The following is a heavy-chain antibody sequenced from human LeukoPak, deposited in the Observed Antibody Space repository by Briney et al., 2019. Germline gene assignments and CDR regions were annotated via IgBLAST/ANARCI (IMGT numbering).Heavy chain of an antibody. CDR1: GYTFSSFS. CDR3: VRLRRNSDTSGYYYYYDF. CDR2: ISVRSNYI. Sequence: GGSLRLSCAASGYTFSSFSINWVRQAPGKGLERVSSISVRSNYIYYADSVRGRFTISRDDARDSLYLQMNSLRAEDTAVYYCVRLRRNSDTSGYYYYYDFWGQGTLVTVSS. J-gene: IGHJ4*02. V-gene: IGHV3-21*01. D-gene: IGHD3-22*01.